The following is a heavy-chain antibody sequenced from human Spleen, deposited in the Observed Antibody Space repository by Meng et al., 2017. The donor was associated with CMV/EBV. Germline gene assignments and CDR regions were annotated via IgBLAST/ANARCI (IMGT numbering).Heavy chain of an antibody. CDR1: GFTFSSYS. Sequence: VELVESGGGLVKPGGSLRLSCAASGFTFSSYSMNWVRQAPGKGLEWVSVIYHDGRTYYADSVKGRFTMSRDNSKNTVHLQMNSLRVEDTAVYYCARHDWFDPWGQGTLVTVSS. CDR2: IYHDGRT. J-gene: IGHJ5*02. CDR3: ARHDWFDP. V-gene: IGHV3-66*04.